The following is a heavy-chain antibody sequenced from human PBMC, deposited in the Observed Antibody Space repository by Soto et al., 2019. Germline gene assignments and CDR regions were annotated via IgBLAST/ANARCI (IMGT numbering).Heavy chain of an antibody. D-gene: IGHD3-3*01. Sequence: QLQLQESGPGLVKPSETLSLTCTVSGDSVSSDRYYWSWIRQPPGKRLEWIGYISHSGSTSYNPSLQSRVSMSIDTSKNQFFLEVSSVTAADTAIYYCAREGGVLRLSNWLDPWGQGTLVTVSA. J-gene: IGHJ5*02. CDR3: AREGGVLRLSNWLDP. V-gene: IGHV4-61*01. CDR2: ISHSGST. CDR1: GDSVSSDRYY.